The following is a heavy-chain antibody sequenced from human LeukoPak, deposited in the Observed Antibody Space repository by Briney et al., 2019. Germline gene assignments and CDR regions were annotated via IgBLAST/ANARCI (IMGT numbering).Heavy chain of an antibody. D-gene: IGHD3-3*01. Sequence: AGGSLRLSCAASGFTFSSYWMHWVRQAQGKGLEWVSRISSDGSSTTYADSVKGRFTISRDNAKNTLYLQMNSLRAEDTAVYYCAVLPPGHWGQGTLVTVSS. V-gene: IGHV3-74*01. CDR2: ISSDGSST. J-gene: IGHJ1*01. CDR3: AVLPPGH. CDR1: GFTFSSYW.